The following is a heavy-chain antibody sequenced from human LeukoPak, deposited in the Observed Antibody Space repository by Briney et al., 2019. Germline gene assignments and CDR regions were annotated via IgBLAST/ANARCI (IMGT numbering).Heavy chain of an antibody. CDR3: AKDGVVVVVAATLSYYYYMDV. CDR1: GFTFSSYG. D-gene: IGHD2-15*01. CDR2: IGGSGGST. V-gene: IGHV3-23*01. J-gene: IGHJ6*03. Sequence: GGSLRLSCAASGFTFSSYGMSWVRQAPGKGLEWVSAIGGSGGSTYYADSVKGRFTISRDNSKNTLYLQMNSLRAEDTAVYYCAKDGVVVVVAATLSYYYYMDVWGKGTTVTISS.